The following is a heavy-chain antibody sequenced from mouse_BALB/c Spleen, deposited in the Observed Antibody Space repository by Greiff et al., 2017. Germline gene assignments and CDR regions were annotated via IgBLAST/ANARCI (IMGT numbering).Heavy chain of an antibody. V-gene: IGHV5-17*02. Sequence: EVQVVESGGGLVQPGGSRKLSCAASGFTFSSFGMHWVRQAPEKGLEWVAYISSGSSTIYYADTVKGRFTISRDNPKNTLFLQMSSLKSEDTAMYYCARRAYYGNYAPYAMDYWGQGTSVTVSS. CDR3: ARRAYYGNYAPYAMDY. D-gene: IGHD2-10*01. CDR2: ISSGSSTI. CDR1: GFTFSSFG. J-gene: IGHJ4*01.